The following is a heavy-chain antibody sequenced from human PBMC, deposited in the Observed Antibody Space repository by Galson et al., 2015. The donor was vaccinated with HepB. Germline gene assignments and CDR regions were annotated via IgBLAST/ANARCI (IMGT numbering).Heavy chain of an antibody. CDR3: ARDPADYGDYVRDY. V-gene: IGHV1-69*10. D-gene: IGHD4-17*01. J-gene: IGHJ4*02. CDR2: IIPILGIA. Sequence: SVKVSCKASGYTFSSYAISWVRQAPGQGLEWMGGIIPILGIANYAQKFQGRVTITADKSTSTAYMELSSLRSEDTAVYYCARDPADYGDYVRDYWGQGTLVTVSS. CDR1: GYTFSSYA.